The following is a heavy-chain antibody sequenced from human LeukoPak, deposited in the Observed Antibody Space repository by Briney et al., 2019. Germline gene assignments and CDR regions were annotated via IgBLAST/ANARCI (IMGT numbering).Heavy chain of an antibody. V-gene: IGHV3-53*01. Sequence: GGSLRLSCAASGFTFSSYWMSWVRQAPGKGLEWVSVIYSGGSTYYVDSVKGRFTISRDNSKNTLYLQMNSLRAEDTAVYYCARGRSGSGGAFDIWGQGTMVSVSS. J-gene: IGHJ3*02. CDR3: ARGRSGSGGAFDI. D-gene: IGHD1-26*01. CDR2: IYSGGST. CDR1: GFTFSSYW.